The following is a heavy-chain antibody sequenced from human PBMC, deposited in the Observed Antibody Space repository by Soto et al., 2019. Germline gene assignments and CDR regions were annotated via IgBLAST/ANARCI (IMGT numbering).Heavy chain of an antibody. J-gene: IGHJ4*02. V-gene: IGHV3-48*03. CDR2: ISDTGRTK. Sequence: GSLRLSCAASGFTFSSYEMNWVRQAPGKGLEWLSYISDTGRTKYYADSVKGRFTISRDNTKNSLYLQMNSLRAEDTALYYCERDGGSGWEVDYWGQGTLVTVSS. CDR1: GFTFSSYE. CDR3: ERDGGSGWEVDY. D-gene: IGHD6-19*01.